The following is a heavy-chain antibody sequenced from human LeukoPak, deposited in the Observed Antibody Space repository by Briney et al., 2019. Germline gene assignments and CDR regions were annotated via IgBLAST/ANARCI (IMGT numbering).Heavy chain of an antibody. D-gene: IGHD3-22*01. Sequence: PGGSLRLSCTTSGFTFSDYAVSWVRQAPGKGLEWIGFIRNKANGGTTEYAASVKGMFTISRDDSKTIAHLQMSRLTTEATAVYYCSRFYSSGWASGAFDIWGQGTMVTVSS. V-gene: IGHV3-49*04. CDR1: GFTFSDYA. CDR3: SRFYSSGWASGAFDI. CDR2: IRNKANGGTT. J-gene: IGHJ3*02.